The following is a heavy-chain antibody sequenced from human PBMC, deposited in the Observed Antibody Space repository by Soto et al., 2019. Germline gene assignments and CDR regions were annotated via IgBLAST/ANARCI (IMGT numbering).Heavy chain of an antibody. CDR3: AREEWVNWTPYGMDV. Sequence: PGGSLRLSSAASGFTFSSYWMHWVRQAPGKGQVWVSRINSDGSSTSYADSMKGRFTIYRDNAKNTLYLQMNSLRADDTAVYYFAREEWVNWTPYGMDVWGQGTTVTVSS. CDR1: GFTFSSYW. CDR2: INSDGSST. V-gene: IGHV3-74*01. D-gene: IGHD1-20*01. J-gene: IGHJ6*02.